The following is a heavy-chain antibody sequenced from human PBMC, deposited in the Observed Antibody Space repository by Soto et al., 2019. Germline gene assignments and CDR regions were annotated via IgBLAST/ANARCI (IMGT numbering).Heavy chain of an antibody. V-gene: IGHV3-30*18. Sequence: GGSLRLSCAASGFTFISYGMHWVRQAPGKGLEWVAVISYDGSNKYYADSVKGRFTISRDNSKNTLYLQMNSLRAEDTAVYYCAKELADYYYYGMDVWGQGTTVTVSS. CDR3: AKELADYYYYGMDV. CDR2: ISYDGSNK. J-gene: IGHJ6*02. CDR1: GFTFISYG.